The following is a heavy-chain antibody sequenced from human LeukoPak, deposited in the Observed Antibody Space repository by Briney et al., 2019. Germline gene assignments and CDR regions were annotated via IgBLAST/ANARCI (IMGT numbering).Heavy chain of an antibody. CDR1: GFTFSIYA. CDR2: IYSGGST. CDR3: ARGYRYCSSTSCYAGSGWFDP. V-gene: IGHV3-53*01. J-gene: IGHJ5*02. Sequence: GGSLRLSCAASGFTFSIYAMNWVRQAPGKGLEWVSVIYSGGSTYYADSVKGRFTISRDNSKNTLYLQMNSLRAEDTAVYYCARGYRYCSSTSCYAGSGWFDPWGQGTLVTVSS. D-gene: IGHD2-2*01.